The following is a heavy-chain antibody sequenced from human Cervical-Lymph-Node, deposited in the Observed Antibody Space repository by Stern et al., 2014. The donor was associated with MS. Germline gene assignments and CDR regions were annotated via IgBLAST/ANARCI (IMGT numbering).Heavy chain of an antibody. CDR2: VYYSGIT. CDR3: ARGVTAVTNYVPNWCFDL. J-gene: IGHJ2*01. D-gene: IGHD4-11*01. Sequence: QVQLQESGPGLVKPSETLSLTCTVSGGSITNRDYWGWIRQSPGKGLEWIGSVYYSGITYHRPSLKSRATISIDTSRKQFLLRLTSVTATDTAVYFCARGVTAVTNYVPNWCFDLWGRGTLVTVSS. V-gene: IGHV4-39*02. CDR1: GGSITNRDY.